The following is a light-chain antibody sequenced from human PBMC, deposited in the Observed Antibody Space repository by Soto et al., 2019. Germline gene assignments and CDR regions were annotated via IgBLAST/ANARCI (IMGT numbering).Light chain of an antibody. J-gene: IGKJ4*01. CDR2: GAS. Sequence: EIVLTQSPGTLSLSPGERATLSCRASQSVSSNYLAWYQQKPGQAPRLLIYGASSRATGIPDRFIGSGSGIDFTLTISRLEPEDFAVYYCQQYGGSPRVTFGGGTKVEIK. V-gene: IGKV3-20*01. CDR3: QQYGGSPRVT. CDR1: QSVSSNY.